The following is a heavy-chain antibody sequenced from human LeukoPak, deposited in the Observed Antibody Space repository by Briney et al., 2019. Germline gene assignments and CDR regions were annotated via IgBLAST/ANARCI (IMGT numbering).Heavy chain of an antibody. D-gene: IGHD3-22*01. V-gene: IGHV1-2*06. CDR2: INPNSGGT. Sequence: ASVKVSCKASGYTFAGYYMHWVRQAPGQGLEWMGRINPNSGGTNYAQKFQGRVTMTRDTSIGTAYMELSRLRSDDTAVYYCARGYYDSSGYLIDYWGQGTLVTVSS. CDR1: GYTFAGYY. J-gene: IGHJ4*02. CDR3: ARGYYDSSGYLIDY.